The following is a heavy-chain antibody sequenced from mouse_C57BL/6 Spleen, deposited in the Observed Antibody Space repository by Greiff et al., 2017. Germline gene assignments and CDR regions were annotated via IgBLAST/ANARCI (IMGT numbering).Heavy chain of an antibody. J-gene: IGHJ1*03. CDR1: GYAFTNYL. Sequence: VQVVESGAELVRPGTSVKVSCKASGYAFTNYLIEWVKQRPGQGLEWIGVINPGSGGTNYNEKFKGKATLTADKSSSTAYMQLSSLTSEDSAVYFCARWETGFHWYFDVWGTGTTVTVSS. D-gene: IGHD4-1*01. V-gene: IGHV1-54*01. CDR3: ARWETGFHWYFDV. CDR2: INPGSGGT.